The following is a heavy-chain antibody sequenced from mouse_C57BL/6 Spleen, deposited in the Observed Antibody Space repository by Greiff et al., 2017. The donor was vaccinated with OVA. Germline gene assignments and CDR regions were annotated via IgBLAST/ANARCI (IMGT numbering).Heavy chain of an antibody. CDR3: ARRTAFDAMDY. Sequence: QVQLKQPGAELVKPGASVTLSCTASGYTFTSYWMQRVKQRPGQGLEWIGEIDPSDSYTNYNPKFNGKAPLTVDTSSSTAYMQLSSLTSEDSAVYYCARRTAFDAMDYWGQGTSVTVSS. V-gene: IGHV1-50*01. CDR1: GYTFTSYW. CDR2: IDPSDSYT. J-gene: IGHJ4*01.